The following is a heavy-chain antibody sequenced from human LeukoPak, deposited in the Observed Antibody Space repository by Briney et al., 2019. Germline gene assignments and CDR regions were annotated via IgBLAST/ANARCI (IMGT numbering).Heavy chain of an antibody. CDR3: ARYAYDSSGYYLGHAFDI. CDR2: ISYDGSNK. J-gene: IGHJ3*02. Sequence: GGSLRLSCAASGFTFSSYAMHWVRQAPGKGLEWVAVISYDGSNKYYADSVKGRFTISRDNSKNTLYLQMNSLRAEDTAVYYCARYAYDSSGYYLGHAFDIWDQGTMVTVSS. D-gene: IGHD3-22*01. CDR1: GFTFSSYA. V-gene: IGHV3-30-3*01.